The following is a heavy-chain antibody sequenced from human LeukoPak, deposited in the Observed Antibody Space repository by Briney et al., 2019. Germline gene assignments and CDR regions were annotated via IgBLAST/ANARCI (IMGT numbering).Heavy chain of an antibody. CDR3: ARSQVVPAAIIGMDFDY. V-gene: IGHV3-21*01. J-gene: IGHJ4*02. CDR2: IISSSSYI. CDR1: GFTFSSYS. Sequence: PGGSLRLSCAASGFTFSSYSMNWARQAPGKGLEWVSSIISSSSYIYYADSVKGRFTISRDNAKNSLYLQMNSLRAEDTAVYYCARSQVVPAAIIGMDFDYWGQGTLVTVSS. D-gene: IGHD2-2*02.